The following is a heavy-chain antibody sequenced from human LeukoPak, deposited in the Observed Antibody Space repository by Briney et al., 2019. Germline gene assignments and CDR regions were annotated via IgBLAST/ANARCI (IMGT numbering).Heavy chain of an antibody. D-gene: IGHD3-10*01. Sequence: GGSLRLSCAASGFTFRRYEMNWVRQAPGKGLEWIAYISSSGNIIYYSDSVKGRFTISRDNANSSLYLQMNSLSAEDTAVYHCARESSSDNDDYYHNPEYLQHWGQGTLVTVSS. V-gene: IGHV3-48*03. CDR2: ISSSGNII. J-gene: IGHJ1*01. CDR1: GFTFRRYE. CDR3: ARESSSDNDDYYHNPEYLQH.